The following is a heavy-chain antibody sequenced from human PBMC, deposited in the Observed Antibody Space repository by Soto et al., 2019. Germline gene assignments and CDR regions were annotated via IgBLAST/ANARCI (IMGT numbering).Heavy chain of an antibody. CDR2: ISAYSGDT. J-gene: IGHJ4*02. CDR3: AGGPKLDYFYYYAY. Sequence: SVKVSCEASGDAFRISGFTWVRQAPGQGLEWMGWISAYSGDTRYAQNLQGRVSLTTDTSASTAYMELRSLRSDDTAVYYCAGGPKLDYFYYYAYWGQGTQVTVSS. V-gene: IGHV1-18*01. CDR1: GDAFRISG. D-gene: IGHD4-17*01.